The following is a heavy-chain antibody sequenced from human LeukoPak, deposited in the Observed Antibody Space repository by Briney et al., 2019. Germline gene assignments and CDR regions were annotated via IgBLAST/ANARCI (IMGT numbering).Heavy chain of an antibody. CDR2: ISGSGDTT. CDR1: GFTFRNFA. V-gene: IGHV3-23*01. Sequence: GGSLRLSCEVSGFTFRNFAMSWVRQAPGKGLECVSAISGSGDTTHYADSVKGRFTISRDNSKNSLYLQMNSLRAEDTAIYYCARDSLTGYSSSWYYDYWGQGTLVTVSS. J-gene: IGHJ4*02. CDR3: ARDSLTGYSSSWYYDY. D-gene: IGHD6-13*01.